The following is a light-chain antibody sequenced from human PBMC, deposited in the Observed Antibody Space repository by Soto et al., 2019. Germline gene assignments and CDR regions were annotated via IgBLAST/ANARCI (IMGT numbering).Light chain of an antibody. Sequence: DIQTNMSPSTLSASVSDRVTITCLASQSISSWLAWYQQKPGKAPKLLIYDASSLESGVPSRFSGSGSGTDFTLTISSLQPEDFAIYYCQQTHSFPITFGQGTRLEI. J-gene: IGKJ5*01. V-gene: IGKV1-5*01. CDR2: DAS. CDR1: QSISSW. CDR3: QQTHSFPIT.